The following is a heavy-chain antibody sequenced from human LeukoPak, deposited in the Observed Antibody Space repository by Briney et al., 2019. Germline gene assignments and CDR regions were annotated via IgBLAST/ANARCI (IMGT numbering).Heavy chain of an antibody. CDR3: AGGGARIFGVVMGLDY. Sequence: SETLSLTCTVSGGSISSYYWSWIRQLPGKGLEWIGYIYYSGSTNYNPSLKSRVTISVDTSKNQFSLKLSSVTAADTAVYYCAGGGARIFGVVMGLDYWGQGTLVTVSS. CDR2: IYYSGST. CDR1: GGSISSYY. V-gene: IGHV4-59*01. J-gene: IGHJ4*02. D-gene: IGHD3-3*01.